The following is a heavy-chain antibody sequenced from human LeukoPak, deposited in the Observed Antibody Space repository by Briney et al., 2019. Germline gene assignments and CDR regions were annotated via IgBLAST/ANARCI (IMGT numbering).Heavy chain of an antibody. D-gene: IGHD4-23*01. CDR2: ISSSSSYV. CDR1: GFTFSSYS. J-gene: IGHJ4*02. Sequence: GGSLRLSCAASGFTFSSYSMNWVRQAPGKGLEWVSSISSSSSYVYYADSVEGRFTISRDNGKNSLYLRMNNLRAEDTAVYYCSRGRDYGGNSDFDYWGQGNLVTVFS. V-gene: IGHV3-21*01. CDR3: SRGRDYGGNSDFDY.